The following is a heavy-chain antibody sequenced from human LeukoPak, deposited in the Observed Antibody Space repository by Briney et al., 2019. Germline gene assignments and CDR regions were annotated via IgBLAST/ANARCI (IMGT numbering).Heavy chain of an antibody. D-gene: IGHD3-10*01. V-gene: IGHV3-23*01. CDR2: ISGSGGST. CDR1: GFTFSSNG. CDR3: AKDRGIISDY. Sequence: GGTLRLSCVASGFTFSSNGMSWVRQAPGKGLEWVSAISGSGGSTYYADSVKGRFTISRDNSKNTLYLQMNSLRVEDTAVYYCAKDRGIISDYWGQGTLVTVSS. J-gene: IGHJ4*02.